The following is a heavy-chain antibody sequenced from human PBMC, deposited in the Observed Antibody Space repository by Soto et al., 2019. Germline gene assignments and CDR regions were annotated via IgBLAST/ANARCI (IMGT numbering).Heavy chain of an antibody. CDR2: INPNSGGT. V-gene: IGHV1-2*04. CDR1: GYTFTGYY. CDR3: ATSRNYYGSGSPGERSDAFDI. D-gene: IGHD3-10*01. Sequence: ASVKVSCKASGYTFTGYYMHWVRQAPGQGLEWMGWINPNSGGTNYAQKFQGWVTMTRDTSISTAYMELSRLRSDDTAVYYCATSRNYYGSGSPGERSDAFDIWGQGTMVTVSS. J-gene: IGHJ3*02.